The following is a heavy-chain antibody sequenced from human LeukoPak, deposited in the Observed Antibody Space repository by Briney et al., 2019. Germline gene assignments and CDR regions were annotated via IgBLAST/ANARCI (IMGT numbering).Heavy chain of an antibody. CDR2: IYYSGST. V-gene: IGHV4-59*01. D-gene: IGHD1-26*01. CDR1: GGSISSYY. J-gene: IGHJ4*02. Sequence: SETLSLTCTVSGGSISSYYWSWIRQPPGKGLEWIGYIYYSGSTNYNPSLKSRVTMSLDTSKNQFSLKLSSVTAADTAVYYCARAPVGPTPWDYWGQGTLVTVSS. CDR3: ARAPVGPTPWDY.